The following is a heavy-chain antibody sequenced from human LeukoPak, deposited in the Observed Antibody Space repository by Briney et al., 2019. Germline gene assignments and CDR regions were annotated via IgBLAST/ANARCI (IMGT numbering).Heavy chain of an antibody. CDR1: GFTVSSNY. D-gene: IGHD3-16*02. V-gene: IGHV3-53*01. CDR3: ARGPFRLGELSLLLEFSGYYFDY. CDR2: IYSGGST. J-gene: IGHJ4*02. Sequence: GGSLRLSCAASGFTVSSNYMSWVRQAPGKGLEWVSVIYSGGSTYYADSVKGRFTISRDNSKNTLYLQMNSLRAEDTAVYYCARGPFRLGELSLLLEFSGYYFDYWGQGTLVTVSS.